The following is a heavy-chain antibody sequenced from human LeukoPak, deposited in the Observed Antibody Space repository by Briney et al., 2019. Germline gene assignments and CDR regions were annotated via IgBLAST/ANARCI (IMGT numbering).Heavy chain of an antibody. V-gene: IGHV3-30*02. CDR3: AGVYGSGSLTKLYFES. Sequence: GGSLRLSCAASGFVFSNYGMQWVRQAPGKGLEWGAFIRYDGSNKYYADSVKGRFTVSRDNSKNTLYLQMNSLRPEDTAVYFCAGVYGSGSLTKLYFESWGQGTLVIVSS. CDR2: IRYDGSNK. D-gene: IGHD3-10*01. CDR1: GFVFSNYG. J-gene: IGHJ4*02.